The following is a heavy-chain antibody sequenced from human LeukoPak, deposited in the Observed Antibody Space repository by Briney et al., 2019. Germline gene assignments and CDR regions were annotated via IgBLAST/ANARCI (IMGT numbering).Heavy chain of an antibody. CDR3: ARDEVGVWGSYPH. V-gene: IGHV3-33*01. CDR1: GFTFSSYG. J-gene: IGHJ4*02. D-gene: IGHD3-16*02. CDR2: IWYDGSNK. Sequence: PGGSLRLSCAAPGFTFSSYGMHWVRQAPGKGLEWVAVIWYDGSNKYYADSVKGRFTISRDNSKNTLYLQMNSLRAEDTAVYYCARDEVGVWGSYPHWGQGTLVTVSS.